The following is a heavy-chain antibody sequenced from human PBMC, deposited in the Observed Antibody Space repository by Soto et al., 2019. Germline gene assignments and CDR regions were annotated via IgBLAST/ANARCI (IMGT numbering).Heavy chain of an antibody. D-gene: IGHD2-8*01. J-gene: IGHJ6*02. CDR2: IIPIFGTA. V-gene: IGHV1-69*01. CDR3: ATGQNCTNGVCYEAYYYYGMDV. CDR1: GGTFSSYS. Sequence: HVQLVQSGAEVKKPGSSVKVSCKASGGTFSSYSISWVRQAPGQGLEWMGGIIPIFGTANYAQKLQGRVTITGDESTSTAYMELSSLRSEDTSVYYCATGQNCTNGVCYEAYYYYGMDVCGQRTTVIVSS.